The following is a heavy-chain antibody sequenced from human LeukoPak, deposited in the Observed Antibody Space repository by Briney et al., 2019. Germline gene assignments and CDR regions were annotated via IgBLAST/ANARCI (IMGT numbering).Heavy chain of an antibody. Sequence: SGGSLRLSCAASGFTVSSNYMSWVRQAPRKGLEWVSTSTGGTTYYADSVRGRFTISRDNSKNTLYLQMSSLRAEDTAVYYCARYCTGSCYSGVDHWGQGTLVTVSS. CDR2: STGGTT. CDR3: ARYCTGSCYSGVDH. V-gene: IGHV3-53*01. CDR1: GFTVSSNY. J-gene: IGHJ4*02. D-gene: IGHD2-15*01.